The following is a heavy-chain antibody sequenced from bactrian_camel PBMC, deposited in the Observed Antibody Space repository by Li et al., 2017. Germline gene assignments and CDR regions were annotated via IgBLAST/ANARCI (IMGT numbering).Heavy chain of an antibody. J-gene: IGHJ4*01. V-gene: IGHV3S31*01. CDR1: GFTFSEYA. D-gene: IGHD1*01. CDR2: ISANGGST. Sequence: VQLVESGGGSVQTGGSLRLSCAASGFTFSEYAMTWVRHSPGKGFEWVSRISANGGSTFYADSVKGRFTISRDAAQSTLYLQLNSLKTEDMATYYCANSQQGVGWPVYYWGQGTQVTVS. CDR3: ANSQQGVGWPVYY.